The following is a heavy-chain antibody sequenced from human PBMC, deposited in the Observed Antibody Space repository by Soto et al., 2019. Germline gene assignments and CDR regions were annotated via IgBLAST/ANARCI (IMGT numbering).Heavy chain of an antibody. CDR3: ARWWSGSRKGFDP. CDR2: IYYSGST. V-gene: IGHV4-31*03. D-gene: IGHD3-3*01. Sequence: QVQLQESGPGLVKPSQTLSLTCTVSGVSISSGDYYWSWIRQHPGKGLEWIGYIYYSGSTYYNPYPKSRVTISVDTSKNQFSLKLSSVTAADTAVYYCARWWSGSRKGFDPWGQGTLVTVSS. CDR1: GVSISSGDYY. J-gene: IGHJ5*02.